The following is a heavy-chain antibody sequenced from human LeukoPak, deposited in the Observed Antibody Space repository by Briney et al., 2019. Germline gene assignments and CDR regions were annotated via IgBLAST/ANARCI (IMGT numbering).Heavy chain of an antibody. CDR1: GFTFSSYW. V-gene: IGHV3-7*01. J-gene: IGHJ4*02. CDR3: ARDYRHSSSWYYFDY. CDR2: IKQDGSEK. Sequence: PGGSLRLSCAASGFTFSSYWMSWVRQAPGKGLEWVANIKQDGSEKYYVDSVKGRFTISRDNAKNSLYLQMNSLRAEATAVYYCARDYRHSSSWYYFDYWGQGTLVTVSS. D-gene: IGHD6-13*01.